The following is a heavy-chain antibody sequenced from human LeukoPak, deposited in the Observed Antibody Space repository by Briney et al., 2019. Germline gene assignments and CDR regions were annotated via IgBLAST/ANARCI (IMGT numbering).Heavy chain of an antibody. J-gene: IGHJ4*02. Sequence: GGSLRLSCTASGFIFSTYGMHWVRQAPGKGLEWVTLISYDGSTKYYSDSVKGRFTLSRDNSKNTLYLQMNSLRAEDTAVYYCAGRNGYSYGWGYWGQGTLVTLSS. CDR1: GFIFSTYG. D-gene: IGHD5-18*01. V-gene: IGHV3-30*03. CDR3: AGRNGYSYGWGY. CDR2: ISYDGSTK.